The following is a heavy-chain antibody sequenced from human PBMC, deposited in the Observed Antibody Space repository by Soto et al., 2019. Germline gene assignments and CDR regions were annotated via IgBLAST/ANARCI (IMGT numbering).Heavy chain of an antibody. Sequence: QVQLQESGPGLVKPSGTLSLTCAVSGGSISSSNWWSWVRQPPGKGLEWLGEIYHSGSTNYNPSLNSRVTISVDKSKNQFSLKLSSVTAADTAVYYCARVKASGVNFDYWGQGTLVTVSS. CDR2: IYHSGST. V-gene: IGHV4-4*02. CDR3: ARVKASGVNFDY. D-gene: IGHD3-10*01. J-gene: IGHJ4*02. CDR1: GGSISSSNW.